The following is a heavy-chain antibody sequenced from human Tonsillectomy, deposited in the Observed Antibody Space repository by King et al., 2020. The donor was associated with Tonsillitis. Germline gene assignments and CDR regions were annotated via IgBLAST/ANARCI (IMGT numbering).Heavy chain of an antibody. CDR3: ARDLWGYNDYDAY. CDR1: GFSFSTYW. V-gene: IGHV3-7*01. Sequence: QLVQSGGGLVQPGGSLRLSCAASGFSFSTYWMSWVRQAPGKGLEWVANIKQGGSERYYVDSVKGRFTISRDNAKNSLYLQMNSLRVEDTAVYYCARDLWGYNDYDAYWGQGTLVTVSS. D-gene: IGHD5-12*01. J-gene: IGHJ4*02. CDR2: IKQGGSER.